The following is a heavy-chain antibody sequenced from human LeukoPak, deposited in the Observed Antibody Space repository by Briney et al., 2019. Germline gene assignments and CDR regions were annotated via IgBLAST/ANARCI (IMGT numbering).Heavy chain of an antibody. CDR2: INSGGSST. D-gene: IGHD6-13*01. J-gene: IGHJ4*02. Sequence: TGGSLRLSCAASGFTFSSYWMHWVRQAPGKGLVWVSRINSGGSSTSYADSVKGRFTISRDNAKNTLYLQMNSLRAEDTAVYYCARDRDLAAGFDYWGQGTLVTVSS. CDR1: GFTFSSYW. V-gene: IGHV3-74*01. CDR3: ARDRDLAAGFDY.